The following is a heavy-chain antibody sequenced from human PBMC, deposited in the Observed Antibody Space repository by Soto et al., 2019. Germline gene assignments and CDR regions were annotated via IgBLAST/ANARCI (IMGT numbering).Heavy chain of an antibody. V-gene: IGHV4-34*09. Sequence: TLSLTCAVYGGSFSGYYWSWIRQPPGKGLEWIGYIYYSGSTYYNPSLKSRVTISVDTSKNQFSLKLSSVTAADTAVYYCARSAGQQLVSIDYWGQGTLVTVSS. CDR1: GGSFSGYY. J-gene: IGHJ4*02. CDR3: ARSAGQQLVSIDY. D-gene: IGHD6-13*01. CDR2: IYYSGST.